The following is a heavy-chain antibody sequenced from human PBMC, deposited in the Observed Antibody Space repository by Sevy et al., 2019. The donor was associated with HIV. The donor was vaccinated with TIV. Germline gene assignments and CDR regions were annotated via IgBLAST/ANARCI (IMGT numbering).Heavy chain of an antibody. CDR3: AGDRSRGGIAVAGILGYFQH. CDR2: ISYDGSNK. V-gene: IGHV3-30-3*01. D-gene: IGHD6-19*01. J-gene: IGHJ1*01. Sequence: GGSLRLSCAASGFTFSSYAMHWVRQAPGKGLEWVAVISYDGSNKYYADSVKGRFTISRDNSKNTLYLQMNGLRAEDTAVYYCAGDRSRGGIAVAGILGYFQHWGQGTLVTVSS. CDR1: GFTFSSYA.